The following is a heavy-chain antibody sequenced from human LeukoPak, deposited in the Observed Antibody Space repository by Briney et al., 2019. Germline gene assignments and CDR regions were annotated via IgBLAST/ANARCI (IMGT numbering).Heavy chain of an antibody. CDR1: GFTFSTYS. V-gene: IGHV3-74*01. CDR3: ARDDYIIEALDY. CDR2: INADGSIS. J-gene: IGHJ4*02. Sequence: GGSLRLSCAASGFTFSTYSMNWVRQVPGKGLVWVSRINADGSISDYADSVKGRFSISRDNAKNTVSLQMNSLRAEDTAVYYCARDDYIIEALDYWGQGTLVTVSS. D-gene: IGHD4-11*01.